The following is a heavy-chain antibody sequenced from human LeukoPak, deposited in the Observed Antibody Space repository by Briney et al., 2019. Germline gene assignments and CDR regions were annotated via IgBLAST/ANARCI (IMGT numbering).Heavy chain of an antibody. J-gene: IGHJ4*02. CDR3: ARDRSGYDSNYFDY. D-gene: IGHD5-12*01. Sequence: GGSLRLSCAASGFTFSSYSMSWVRQAPGKGLEWVSVIYSGGSTYYADSVKGRFTISRDNSKNTLYLQMNSLRAEDTAVYYCARDRSGYDSNYFDYWGQGTLVTVSS. CDR1: GFTFSSYS. V-gene: IGHV3-53*01. CDR2: IYSGGST.